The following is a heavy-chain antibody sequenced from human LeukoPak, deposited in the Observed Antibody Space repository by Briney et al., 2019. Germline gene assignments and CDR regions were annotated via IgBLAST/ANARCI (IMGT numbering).Heavy chain of an antibody. CDR3: AKERGATLFDY. Sequence: PGGSLRLSCAASGFTFSSYAMSWVRQAPGKGLEWVSSISGSGGYTYYADSVKGRLTISRDNSKYTLYLQMNSLRAEDTAVYYCAKERGATLFDYWGQGTLVTVSS. J-gene: IGHJ4*02. D-gene: IGHD1-26*01. CDR2: ISGSGGYT. CDR1: GFTFSSYA. V-gene: IGHV3-23*01.